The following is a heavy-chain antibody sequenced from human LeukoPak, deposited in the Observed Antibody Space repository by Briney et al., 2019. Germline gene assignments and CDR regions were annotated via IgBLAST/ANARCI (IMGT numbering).Heavy chain of an antibody. CDR2: FSSNGGST. Sequence: GGSLRLSCSASGFTFSSYAMHWVRQAPGKGLEYVSAFSSNGGSTYYEDSVKGRFTISRDNSKNTLYIQMSSLRAEDTAVYYCVGDYFASWGQGTLVTVSS. D-gene: IGHD4-17*01. J-gene: IGHJ4*02. CDR3: VGDYFAS. CDR1: GFTFSSYA. V-gene: IGHV3-64*05.